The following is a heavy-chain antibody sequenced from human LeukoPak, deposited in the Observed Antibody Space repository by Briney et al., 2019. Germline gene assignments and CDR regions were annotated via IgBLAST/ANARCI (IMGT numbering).Heavy chain of an antibody. D-gene: IGHD3-10*01. V-gene: IGHV3-53*01. CDR1: GFTASSNY. CDR2: IYRGGNT. Sequence: GGSLRLSCAASGFTASSNYMNWVRQAPGKGLEWVSVIYRGGNTYYAESVKGRFTISRDNSKNTLYPQMNSVRVEDTAVYYCARESPGGYWGQGTLVTVSS. J-gene: IGHJ4*02. CDR3: ARESPGGY.